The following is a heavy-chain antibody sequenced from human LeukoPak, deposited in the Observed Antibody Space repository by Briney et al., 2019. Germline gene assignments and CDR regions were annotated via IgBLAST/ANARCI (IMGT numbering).Heavy chain of an antibody. CDR3: AGHHPRNTVDF. Sequence: SETLSLTCTVSGGSISSYYWSWIRQPPGKGLEWIGYIYYSGTTNYNPSLKSRVTMSLDTSKNQFSLKLSSVTAADTAVYYCAGHHPRNTVDFWGQGTLVTASS. V-gene: IGHV4-59*08. D-gene: IGHD2/OR15-2a*01. CDR2: IYYSGTT. CDR1: GGSISSYY. J-gene: IGHJ4*02.